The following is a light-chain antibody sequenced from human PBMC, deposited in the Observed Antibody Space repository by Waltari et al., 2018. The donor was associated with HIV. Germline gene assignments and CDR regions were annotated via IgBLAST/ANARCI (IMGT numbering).Light chain of an antibody. CDR3: QAWDSNTVVV. CDR2: QDT. V-gene: IGLV3-1*01. J-gene: IGLJ2*01. Sequence: SYELTQPPSVSVSPGQTASITCSGDKLDDKYACWYQQKPGQSPVLVIYQDTKRPSGIPERFSASNFGNTATLTISGTQAMDEADYYCQAWDSNTVVVFGGGTKLTVL. CDR1: KLDDKY.